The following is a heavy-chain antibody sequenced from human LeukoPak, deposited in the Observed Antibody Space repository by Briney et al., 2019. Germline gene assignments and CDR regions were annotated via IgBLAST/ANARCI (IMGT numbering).Heavy chain of an antibody. J-gene: IGHJ4*02. CDR3: ARRIRGSGWYVDY. V-gene: IGHV4-39*01. Sequence: SETLSLTCTVSGGSISSSSYYWGWIRQPPGKGLEWIGSIYYSGSTYYNPSLKSRVTISVDTSKNQFSLKLSSVPSADTAVYYCARRIRGSGWYVDYWGQGTLVTVSS. CDR1: GGSISSSSYY. CDR2: IYYSGST. D-gene: IGHD6-19*01.